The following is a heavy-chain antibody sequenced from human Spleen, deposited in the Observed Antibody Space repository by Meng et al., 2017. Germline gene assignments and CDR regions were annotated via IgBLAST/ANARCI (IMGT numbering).Heavy chain of an antibody. CDR2: ISYDGSDK. D-gene: IGHD6-19*01. CDR1: GFTFSTYA. V-gene: IGHV3-30*07. Sequence: GESLKISCAASGFTFSTYAMHWVRQAPGKGLEWVAVISYDGSDKLYADSVKGRFTISRDNSKNTLYMQMNSLRAEDTAVYYCAKDPPDLYSSGWKGIFDYWGQGTLVTVSS. J-gene: IGHJ4*02. CDR3: AKDPPDLYSSGWKGIFDY.